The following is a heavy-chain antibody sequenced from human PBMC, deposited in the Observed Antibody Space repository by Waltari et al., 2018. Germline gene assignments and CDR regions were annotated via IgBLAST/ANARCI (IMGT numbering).Heavy chain of an antibody. D-gene: IGHD5-18*01. CDR2: ISGSGGTT. CDR1: GFDFGNYA. Sequence: EVQLLESGGGLVQPGGSLRLSCAASGFDFGNYAMGWVRRAPGKGLEWVSSISGSGGTTYYADSVKGRFTISRDNAKNTLWLQMSSLRAEDTAFYYCAKPLYGYKYRFHFWGQGTLVTVSS. CDR3: AKPLYGYKYRFHF. V-gene: IGHV3-23*01. J-gene: IGHJ4*02.